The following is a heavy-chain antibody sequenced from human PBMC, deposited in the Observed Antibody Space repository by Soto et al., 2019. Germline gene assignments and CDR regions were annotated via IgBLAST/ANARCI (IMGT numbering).Heavy chain of an antibody. V-gene: IGHV3-23*01. CDR2: ISGSGGST. CDR1: GFTFSSYA. CDR3: AKDVRYYDSSGYYCDY. J-gene: IGHJ4*02. Sequence: GGSLRLSCAASGFTFSSYAMSWVRQAPGKGLEWVSAISGSGGSTYYADSVKGRFTISRDNSKNTLYLQMNSLRAEDTAVYYCAKDVRYYDSSGYYCDYWGQGTLVTVSS. D-gene: IGHD3-22*01.